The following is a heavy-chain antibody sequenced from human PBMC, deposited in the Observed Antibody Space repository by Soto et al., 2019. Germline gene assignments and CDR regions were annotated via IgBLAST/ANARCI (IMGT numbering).Heavy chain of an antibody. CDR3: ARSVSERCSGGSCSISWFDP. V-gene: IGHV1-69*02. Sequence: SVKVSCKASGGTFSSYIISWVRQAPGQGLEWMGRVIPILGIANYAQKFQGRVTITADKSTSTAYMELSSLRSEDTAVYYCARSVSERCSGGSCSISWFDPWGQGTLVTVSS. J-gene: IGHJ5*02. CDR1: GGTFSSYI. D-gene: IGHD2-15*01. CDR2: VIPILGIA.